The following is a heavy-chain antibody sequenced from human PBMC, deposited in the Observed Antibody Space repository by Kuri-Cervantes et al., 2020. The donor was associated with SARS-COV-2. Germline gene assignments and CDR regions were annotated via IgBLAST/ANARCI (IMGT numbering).Heavy chain of an antibody. CDR2: ISYDGSNK. CDR3: ARTCSSTSCYSAN. D-gene: IGHD2-2*01. Sequence: GESLKISCAASGFTFSSYGMHWVRQAPGKGLEWVAVISYDGSNKYYADSVKGRFTISRDNSKNTLYLQMNSLRAEDTAVYYCARTCSSTSCYSANWGQGTLVTVSS. J-gene: IGHJ4*02. V-gene: IGHV3-30*03. CDR1: GFTFSSYG.